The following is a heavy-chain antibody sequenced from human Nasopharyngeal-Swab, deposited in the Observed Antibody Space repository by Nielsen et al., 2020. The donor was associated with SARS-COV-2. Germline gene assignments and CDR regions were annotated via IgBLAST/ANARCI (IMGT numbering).Heavy chain of an antibody. V-gene: IGHV5-51*01. CDR2: IYPGDSDT. J-gene: IGHJ4*02. Sequence: KVSCKGSGYIFSNYWIGWVRQRPGKGLEGVGIIYPGDSDTRYSPSFQGQVTISADKSISTTYLQWSSLKASDTAMYYCARLLLSKYFDYWGQGTLVTVSS. CDR1: GYIFSNYW. CDR3: ARLLLSKYFDY.